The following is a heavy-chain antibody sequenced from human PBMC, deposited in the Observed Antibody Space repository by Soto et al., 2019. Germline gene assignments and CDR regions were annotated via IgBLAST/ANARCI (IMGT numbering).Heavy chain of an antibody. CDR2: INPKSGGT. CDR3: ARGGTFAYDTSGYSVY. Sequence: ASVRVSCKTSGYTFSAYYMHWVRQAPGQGLEWMGWINPKSGGTLYAQKFQGRVTMTRDTSISTAYMELSRLRSDDTAVYYCARGGTFAYDTSGYSVYCGNGTLVNV. CDR1: GYTFSAYY. J-gene: IGHJ4*01. D-gene: IGHD3-22*01. V-gene: IGHV1-2*02.